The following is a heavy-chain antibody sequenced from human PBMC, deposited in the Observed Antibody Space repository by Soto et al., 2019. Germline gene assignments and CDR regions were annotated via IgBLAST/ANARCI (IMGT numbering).Heavy chain of an antibody. D-gene: IGHD3-9*01. CDR2: ISGSGGRT. CDR1: GFTFNIXA. Sequence: EVQLLESGGGLVQPGGSLRLSCAASGFTFNIXAMTWVRQAPGKGLEWVSGISGSGGRTYYADSVKGRFTISRDNSKNTLDLQMNSLRAEDTAVYYCAKLNDYDILTGYRSEYFQHWGQGTLVTVSS. V-gene: IGHV3-23*01. J-gene: IGHJ1*01. CDR3: AKLNDYDILTGYRSEYFQH.